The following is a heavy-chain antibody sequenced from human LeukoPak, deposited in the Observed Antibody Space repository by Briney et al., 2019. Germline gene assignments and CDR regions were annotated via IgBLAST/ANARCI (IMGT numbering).Heavy chain of an antibody. CDR1: GGSITSYY. CDR2: IYNSGST. D-gene: IGHD3-22*01. J-gene: IGHJ2*01. CDR3: ARPQNSGYYYLDL. V-gene: IGHV4-59*08. Sequence: SETLSLTCTVSGGSITSYYWSWIRQPPGKGLEWIGYIYNSGSTSYNPSLKSRVTMSVDTSRNQLSLKLSSVTAADTAIYHCARPQNSGYYYLDLWGRGTLVTVSS.